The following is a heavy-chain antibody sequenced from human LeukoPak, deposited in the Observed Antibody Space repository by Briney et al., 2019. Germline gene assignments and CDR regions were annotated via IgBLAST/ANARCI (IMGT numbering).Heavy chain of an antibody. D-gene: IGHD6-19*01. V-gene: IGHV4-61*02. Sequence: PSETLSLTCTVSGGSISSGSYYWSWIRQPAGMGLEWIGRIYTSGSTNYNPSLKSRVTISVDTSKNQFSLKLSSVTAADTAVYYCARDPGSGWYGVDYWGQGTLVTVSS. CDR1: GGSISSGSYY. CDR3: ARDPGSGWYGVDY. CDR2: IYTSGST. J-gene: IGHJ4*02.